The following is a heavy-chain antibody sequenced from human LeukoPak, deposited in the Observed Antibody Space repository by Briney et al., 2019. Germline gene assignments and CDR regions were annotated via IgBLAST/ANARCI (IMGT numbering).Heavy chain of an antibody. J-gene: IGHJ6*03. D-gene: IGHD6-13*01. CDR2: ISAYNGNT. CDR1: GYTFTSYG. V-gene: IGHV1-18*01. CDR3: ARAYSSSWSLPYYYYMDV. Sequence: ASVKVSCKASGYTFTSYGISWVRQAPGQGLEWMGWISAYNGNTNYAQKLQGRVTMTTDTSTSTAYTELRSLRSDDTAVYYCARAYSSSWSLPYYYYMDVWGKGTTVTVSS.